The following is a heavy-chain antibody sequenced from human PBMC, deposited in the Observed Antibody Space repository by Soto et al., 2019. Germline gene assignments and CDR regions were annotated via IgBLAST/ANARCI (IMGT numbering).Heavy chain of an antibody. D-gene: IGHD2-15*01. CDR3: ARGYCSGGSCYSDDAFDI. J-gene: IGHJ3*02. V-gene: IGHV1-2*04. Sequence: QVQVVQSGAEVKKPGASVKVSCKASGYTFTGYYMHWVRQAPGQGLEWMGWINPNSGSTNYAQKFQGWVTMTRDTSISTAYMELSRLRSDDTAAYYCARGYCSGGSCYSDDAFDIWGQGTMVTVSS. CDR1: GYTFTGYY. CDR2: INPNSGST.